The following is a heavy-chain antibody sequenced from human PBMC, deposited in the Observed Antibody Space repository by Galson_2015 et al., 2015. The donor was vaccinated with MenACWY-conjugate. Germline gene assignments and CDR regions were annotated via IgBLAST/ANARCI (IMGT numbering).Heavy chain of an antibody. CDR1: GFDFDDYA. CDR2: VGRGGGST. D-gene: IGHD3/OR15-3a*01. V-gene: IGHV3-23*01. J-gene: IGHJ1*01. CDR3: AKVIYGARYFLEH. Sequence: SLRLSCAASGFDFDDYAMSWVRQAPGKGLQWVAGVGRGGGSTYYTDPVRGRFTISRDNSKNTLDLQMDSLRVEDTAVYYCAKVIYGARYFLEHWGPGSLVIVTS.